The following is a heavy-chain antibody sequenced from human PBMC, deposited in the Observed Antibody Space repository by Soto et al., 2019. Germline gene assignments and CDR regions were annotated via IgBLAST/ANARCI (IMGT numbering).Heavy chain of an antibody. D-gene: IGHD2-2*01. CDR2: ISGSGGST. CDR3: AKKRVLVPAMYHFDY. V-gene: IGHV3-23*01. J-gene: IGHJ4*02. CDR1: GFTFSSYA. Sequence: GGSLRLSCATSGFTFSSYAMSWVRQAPGKGLEWVSAISGSGGSTYYAESVKGRFTISRDNSKNTLYLQMNSLRVEDTAVYYCAKKRVLVPAMYHFDYWGQGTLVTVSS.